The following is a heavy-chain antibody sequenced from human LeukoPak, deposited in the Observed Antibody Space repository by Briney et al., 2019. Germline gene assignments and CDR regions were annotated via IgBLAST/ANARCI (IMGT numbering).Heavy chain of an antibody. D-gene: IGHD3-10*01. CDR3: ATRGY. J-gene: IGHJ4*02. Sequence: SETLSLTCTVSGGSISSDYWQWIRQPPGKGLEWVGYIYNSGNNHYNSSLKSRVTISIDTSKNQFSLKLASVTSADTAVYYCATRGYWGQGTLVAVSS. CDR2: IYNSGNN. V-gene: IGHV4-59*08. CDR1: GGSISSDY.